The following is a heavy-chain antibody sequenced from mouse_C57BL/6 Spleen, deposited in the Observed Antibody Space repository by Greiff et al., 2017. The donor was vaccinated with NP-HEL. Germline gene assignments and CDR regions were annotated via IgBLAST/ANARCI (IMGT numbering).Heavy chain of an antibody. CDR2: ISDGGSYT. CDR3: AREGLRSFFDY. V-gene: IGHV5-4*01. D-gene: IGHD1-1*01. CDR1: GFTFSSYA. J-gene: IGHJ2*01. Sequence: EVQLVESGGGLVKPGGSLKLSCAASGFTFSSYAMSWVRQTPEKRLEWVATISDGGSYTYYPDNVKGRFTISRDNAKNNLYLQMSHLKSEDTAMYYCAREGLRSFFDYWGKGTTLTVSS.